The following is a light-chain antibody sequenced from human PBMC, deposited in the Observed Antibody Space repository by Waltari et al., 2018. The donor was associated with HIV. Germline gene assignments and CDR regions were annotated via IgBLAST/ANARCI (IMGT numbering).Light chain of an antibody. CDR2: GAS. Sequence: EIVMTQSPATLSVSPGERATLSCRASQSVSKNLAWYQQKPGQAPRLLIYGASTRATGIPARFSGSGSWTEFTLTISTLHSEDSAVYYCQQYDNWPPWTFDQGTKVEIK. V-gene: IGKV3-15*01. J-gene: IGKJ1*01. CDR3: QQYDNWPPWT. CDR1: QSVSKN.